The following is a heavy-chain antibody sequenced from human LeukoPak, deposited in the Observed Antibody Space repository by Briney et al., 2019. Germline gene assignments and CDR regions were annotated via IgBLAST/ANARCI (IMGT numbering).Heavy chain of an antibody. CDR2: IYTSGST. CDR3: ARDSYYYDSSGYCLDY. D-gene: IGHD3-22*01. V-gene: IGHV4-61*02. Sequence: SSETLSLTCTVSGGSISSGSYYWSWIRQPAGKGLEWIGRIYTSGSTNYNPSLKSRVTMSVDTSKNQFSLKLSSVTAADTAVYYCARDSYYYDSSGYCLDYWGQGTLVTVSS. CDR1: GGSISSGSYY. J-gene: IGHJ4*02.